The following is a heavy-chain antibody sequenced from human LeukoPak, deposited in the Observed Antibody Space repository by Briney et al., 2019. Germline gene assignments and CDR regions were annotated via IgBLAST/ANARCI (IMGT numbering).Heavy chain of an antibody. J-gene: IGHJ6*03. CDR1: GFTFSSYA. V-gene: IGHV3-30-3*01. Sequence: PGGSLRLSCAASGFTFSSYAMHWVRQAPGKGLEWVAVISYDGSNKYYADSVKSRFTISRDNSKNTLYLQMNSLRAEDTAVYYCARDPSKYYYYYMDVWGKGTTVTVSS. D-gene: IGHD6-6*01. CDR2: ISYDGSNK. CDR3: ARDPSKYYYYYMDV.